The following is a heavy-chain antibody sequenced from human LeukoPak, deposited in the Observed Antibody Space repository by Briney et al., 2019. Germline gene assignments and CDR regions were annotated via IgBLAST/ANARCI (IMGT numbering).Heavy chain of an antibody. J-gene: IGHJ4*02. CDR2: ISSSSSYI. CDR1: GFTFSSYS. D-gene: IGHD3-22*01. V-gene: IGHV3-21*01. CDR3: ARDYYDSSGFPVY. Sequence: GGSLRLSCAASGFTFSSYSMNWVRQAPGKGLEWVSSISSSSSYIYYADSVKGRFTISRDNAKNSLYLQMTSLRAEDTAVYYCARDYYDSSGFPVYWGQGTLVTVSS.